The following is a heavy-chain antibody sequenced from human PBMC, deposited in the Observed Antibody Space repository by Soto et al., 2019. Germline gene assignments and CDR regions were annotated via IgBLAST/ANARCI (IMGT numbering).Heavy chain of an antibody. CDR3: AGDRGPYFAWSIHY. Sequence: QVQLVESGGGVVQPGTSLRLSCAASGFTFSTYAMHWVRQAPGKGLEWVAGIWFDGSKQYYADSVKGRFTISRDNSKNTLHLQMISLRVEDTAVYYWAGDRGPYFAWSIHYWGQGTLVTVSS. V-gene: IGHV3-33*01. D-gene: IGHD3-9*01. CDR1: GFTFSTYA. CDR2: IWFDGSKQ. J-gene: IGHJ4*02.